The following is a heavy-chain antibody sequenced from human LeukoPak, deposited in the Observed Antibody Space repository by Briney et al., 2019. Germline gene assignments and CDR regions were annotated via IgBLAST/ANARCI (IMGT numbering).Heavy chain of an antibody. CDR1: GFTFSSFG. CDR2: IRYNGSYE. Sequence: GGSLRLSCAASGFTFSSFGISWVRQAPGKGLEWVACIRYNGSYENYADSVTGRFTISRDKTKKTLYLKMNSLGAEETSVYFCARDGGYDTSSYYFDYWGQGTLVTVSS. D-gene: IGHD3-22*01. V-gene: IGHV3-30*02. J-gene: IGHJ4*02. CDR3: ARDGGYDTSSYYFDY.